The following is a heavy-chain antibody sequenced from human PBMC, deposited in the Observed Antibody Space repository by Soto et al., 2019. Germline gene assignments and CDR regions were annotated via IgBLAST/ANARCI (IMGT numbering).Heavy chain of an antibody. CDR2: IKDSGDDP. CDR1: GFSFSNYA. Sequence: VELLESGGGLVQPGGSLTLSCTASGFSFSNYAMHWVRQAPGKGLEWVSTIKDSGDDPYYLASVRGRFINSRDYSRNTLYLQMTSLRAEDTALYHCVKGGASDTSCWYANWGQGMLVTVSS. D-gene: IGHD6-13*01. J-gene: IGHJ4*02. V-gene: IGHV3-23*01. CDR3: VKGGASDTSCWYAN.